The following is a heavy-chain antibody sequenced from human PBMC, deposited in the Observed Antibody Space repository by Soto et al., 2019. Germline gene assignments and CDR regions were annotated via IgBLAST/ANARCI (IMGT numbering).Heavy chain of an antibody. J-gene: IGHJ4*02. CDR3: ARRKGGSSFDY. CDR1: GGSISSSSYY. Sequence: SETLSLTCTVSGGSISSSSYYWGWIRQPPGKGLEWIGSIYYSGSTYYNPSLKSRVTISVDTPKNQFSLKLSSVTAADTAVYYCARRKGGSSFDYWGQGTLVTVSS. CDR2: IYYSGST. D-gene: IGHD6-6*01. V-gene: IGHV4-39*01.